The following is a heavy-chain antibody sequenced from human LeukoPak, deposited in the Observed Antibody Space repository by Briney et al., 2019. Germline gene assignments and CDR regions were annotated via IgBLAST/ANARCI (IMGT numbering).Heavy chain of an antibody. D-gene: IGHD2-15*01. V-gene: IGHV1-18*01. CDR3: ARDHPLWSMCCFRDAFDI. CDR2: ISAYNGNT. J-gene: IGHJ3*02. Sequence: ASVKVSCKASGYTFTSYGISWVRQAPGQGLECIGWISAYNGNTNYAQKLQGRVTMTTDTSTSTAYMELRSLRSDDTAVYYCARDHPLWSMCCFRDAFDIWGQGTMVTVSS. CDR1: GYTFTSYG.